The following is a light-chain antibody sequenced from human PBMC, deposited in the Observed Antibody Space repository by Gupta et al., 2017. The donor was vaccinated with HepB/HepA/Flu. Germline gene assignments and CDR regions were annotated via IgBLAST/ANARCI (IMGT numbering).Light chain of an antibody. J-gene: IGKJ2*01. CDR2: GAF. Sequence: EIVLTQSPGTLSLSPGERATLSCRASPSVKSNNQVWYQQKPGQAPRLLIYGAFSTATGIPDRFSGGGSGTDFTLTISRLEPEDFAVYYCQQYDGSSGYTFGQGTKLEIK. CDR3: QQYDGSSGYT. CDR1: PSVKSNN. V-gene: IGKV3-20*01.